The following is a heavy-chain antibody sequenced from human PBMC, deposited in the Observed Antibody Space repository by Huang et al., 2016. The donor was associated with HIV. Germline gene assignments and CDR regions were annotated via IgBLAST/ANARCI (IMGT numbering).Heavy chain of an antibody. J-gene: IGHJ3*02. CDR2: ISGSSTYI. CDR1: GFTFSDYS. CDR3: ARRYNWNYVAHGFDI. V-gene: IGHV3-21*06. D-gene: IGHD1-7*01. Sequence: EVQLVESGGGLVRPGGSLTLSCAASGFTFSDYSRSWVRQAPGKGLEWVSHISGSSTYIYYGDSVKGRFAISRDNAKNLLFLQMNSLRAEDTALYYCARRYNWNYVAHGFDIWGQGTMVTVSS.